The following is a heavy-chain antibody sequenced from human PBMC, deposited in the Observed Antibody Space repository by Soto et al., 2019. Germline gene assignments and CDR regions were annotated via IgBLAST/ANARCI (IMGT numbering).Heavy chain of an antibody. D-gene: IGHD5-18*01. CDR1: GYSFTTYW. CDR2: IYPGDSDT. J-gene: IGHJ2*01. Sequence: LGESLKISCKGSGYSFTTYWIAWVRQMPGKGLEWMGIIYPGDSDTRYTPSFQGQVTISADKSINTAYLQWSSLKASDTAMYYCARHGTAMVNWYFDLWGRGTLVTVSS. CDR3: ARHGTAMVNWYFDL. V-gene: IGHV5-51*01.